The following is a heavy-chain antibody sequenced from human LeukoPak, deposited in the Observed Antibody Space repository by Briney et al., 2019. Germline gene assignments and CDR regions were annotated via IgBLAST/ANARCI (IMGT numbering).Heavy chain of an antibody. V-gene: IGHV3-23*01. CDR3: AKGIAVAGRNGFDY. Sequence: PGGSLRLSCAASGFTLSSYAMSWVRQAPGKGLEWVSAISGSGGSTYYADSVKGRFTISRDNSKNTLYLQMNSLRAEDTAVYYCAKGIAVAGRNGFDYWGQGTLVTVSS. D-gene: IGHD6-19*01. CDR2: ISGSGGST. J-gene: IGHJ4*02. CDR1: GFTLSSYA.